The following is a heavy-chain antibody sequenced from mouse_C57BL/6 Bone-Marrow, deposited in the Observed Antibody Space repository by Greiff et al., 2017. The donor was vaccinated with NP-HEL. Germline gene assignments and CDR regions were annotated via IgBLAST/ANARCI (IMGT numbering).Heavy chain of an antibody. D-gene: IGHD3-3*01. CDR2: IHPSDSDT. J-gene: IGHJ3*01. V-gene: IGHV1-74*01. CDR1: GYTFTSYW. Sequence: QVQLKQPGAELVKPGASVKVSCKASGYTFTSYWMHWVKQRPGQGLEWIGRIHPSDSDTNYNQKFKDKATLTADKSSSTAYMQLSSLTSEDSAVYYCALGGFAYWGQGTLVTVSA. CDR3: ALGGFAY.